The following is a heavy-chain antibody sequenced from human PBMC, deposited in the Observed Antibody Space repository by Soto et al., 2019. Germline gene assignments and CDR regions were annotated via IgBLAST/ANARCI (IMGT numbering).Heavy chain of an antibody. CDR2: IIPILGIA. J-gene: IGHJ4*02. Sequence: QVQLVQSGAEVKKPGSSVKVSCKASGGTFSSYTISWVRQAPGQGLEWMGRIIPILGIANYAQKFQGRVTITADKSTSTAYMELSSLRSEETAVYYCARGSSGWYGGGAHWGQGTLVTVSS. CDR1: GGTFSSYT. CDR3: ARGSSGWYGGGAH. D-gene: IGHD6-19*01. V-gene: IGHV1-69*02.